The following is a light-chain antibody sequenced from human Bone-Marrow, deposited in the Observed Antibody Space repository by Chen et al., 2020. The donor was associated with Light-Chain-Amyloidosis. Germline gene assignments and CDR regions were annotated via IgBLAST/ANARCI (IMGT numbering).Light chain of an antibody. Sequence: DTQMTQSPSSLSASVGDRVTITCQASQDISNYLNWYKQKPGKAPNLLISDAFNLETGVPSRFSGSGFGTDFSLSITSLQPEDIATYYCQQYHSLPLTFGGGTKVEI. CDR3: QQYHSLPLT. V-gene: IGKV1-33*01. J-gene: IGKJ4*01. CDR1: QDISNY. CDR2: DAF.